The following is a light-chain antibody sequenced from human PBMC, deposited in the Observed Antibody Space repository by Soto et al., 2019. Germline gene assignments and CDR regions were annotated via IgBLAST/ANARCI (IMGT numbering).Light chain of an antibody. V-gene: IGLV1-51*01. CDR1: RSNIGNNA. CDR3: ETWDISLSAGV. J-gene: IGLJ3*02. Sequence: QSVLTQPPSVSAAPGQKVTVSCSGSRSNIGNNAVAWYQHLPGTAPKLLIYDNDKRPSGISDRFSASKSGTSATLAITGLQTGDEAVYYCETWDISLSAGVFGGGTKLTVL. CDR2: DND.